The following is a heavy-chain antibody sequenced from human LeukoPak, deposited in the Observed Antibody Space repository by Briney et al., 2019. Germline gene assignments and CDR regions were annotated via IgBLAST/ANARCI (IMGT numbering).Heavy chain of an antibody. CDR1: GFTFSRYW. CDR3: ARDPSLDY. J-gene: IGHJ4*02. Sequence: PGGSLRLSCAASGFTFSRYWMDWVRQAPGKGLEWVANIKQDGSEKYYVDSVKGRFTISRDNAKNSLYLQMNSLRAEDTAVYYCARDPSLDYWGQGTLVTVSS. CDR2: IKQDGSEK. V-gene: IGHV3-7*01.